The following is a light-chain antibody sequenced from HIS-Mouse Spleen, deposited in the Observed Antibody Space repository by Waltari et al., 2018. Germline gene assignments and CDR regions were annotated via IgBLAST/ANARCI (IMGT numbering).Light chain of an antibody. CDR3: QQYDNLPLYT. Sequence: DIQMTQSPSSLSASVGDRVTITCQASQDISNYLNWYTQKPGEAPKLLIYDASNLETGVPSRFSGSGSGTDFTFTISSLQPEDIATYYCQQYDNLPLYTFGQGTKLEIK. V-gene: IGKV1-33*01. J-gene: IGKJ2*01. CDR1: QDISNY. CDR2: DAS.